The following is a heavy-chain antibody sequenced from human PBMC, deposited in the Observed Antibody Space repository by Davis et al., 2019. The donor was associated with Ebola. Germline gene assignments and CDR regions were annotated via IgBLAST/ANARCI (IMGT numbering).Heavy chain of an antibody. CDR3: ARYYYYYGMDV. V-gene: IGHV4-30-2*01. Sequence: SETLSLTCAVSGGSISSGGYSWSWIRQPPGNGLEWIGYIYHSGSTYYNPSLKSRVTISVDRSKNPFSLKLSSVTAADTAVYYCARYYYYYGMDVWGQGTTVTVSS. J-gene: IGHJ6*02. CDR2: IYHSGST. CDR1: GGSISSGGYS.